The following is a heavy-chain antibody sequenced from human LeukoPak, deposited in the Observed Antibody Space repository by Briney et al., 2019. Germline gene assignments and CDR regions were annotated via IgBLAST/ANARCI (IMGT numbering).Heavy chain of an antibody. CDR2: TYYRSKWYN. Sequence: TSQTLSLTCAISGDSVSSNSAAWNWIRQSPSRGLEWLGRTYYRSKWYNDYAVSVKSRITIKPDTSKNQFSLQLNSVTPEDTAVYYCARDRPQQWLVRGQRGYYYYMDVWGKGTTVTISS. CDR3: ARDRPQQWLVRGQRGYYYYMDV. V-gene: IGHV6-1*01. D-gene: IGHD6-19*01. J-gene: IGHJ6*03. CDR1: GDSVSSNSAA.